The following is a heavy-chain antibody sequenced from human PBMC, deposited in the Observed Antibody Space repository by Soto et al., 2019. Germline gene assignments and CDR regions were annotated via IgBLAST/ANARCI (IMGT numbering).Heavy chain of an antibody. D-gene: IGHD1-26*01. J-gene: IGHJ4*01. CDR2: ISAYNGNT. CDR3: ARGGVGATRFFDY. Sequence: QVQLVQSGAEVKKPGASVKVSCKASGYTFTSYGISWVRQAPGQGLEWMGWISAYNGNTNHAQKLQGRVNMTTEPSTSTACLAVWSLGYNVTAVYYWARGGVGATRFFDYWGRGTLVTVCS. V-gene: IGHV1-18*01. CDR1: GYTFTSYG.